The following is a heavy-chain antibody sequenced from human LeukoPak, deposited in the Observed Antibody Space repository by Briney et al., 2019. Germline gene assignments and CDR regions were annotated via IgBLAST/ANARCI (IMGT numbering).Heavy chain of an antibody. D-gene: IGHD4-17*01. CDR1: GFTFSAYA. V-gene: IGHV3-23*01. Sequence: GGSLRLSCTASGFTFSAYAMMWVRQAPGKGPEWVTAIRGGGTSEFYADSVKGRFRISRDNSKDTLFLQMNSLRAEDTAVYYCARDPNGDYIGAFDMWGPGTMVTVSS. CDR3: ARDPNGDYIGAFDM. CDR2: IRGGGTSE. J-gene: IGHJ3*02.